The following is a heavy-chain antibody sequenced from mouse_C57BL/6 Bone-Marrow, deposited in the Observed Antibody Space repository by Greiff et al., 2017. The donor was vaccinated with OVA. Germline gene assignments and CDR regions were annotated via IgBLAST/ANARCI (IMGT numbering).Heavy chain of an antibody. V-gene: IGHV1-7*01. Sequence: VQLQQSGAELAKPGASVKLSCTASGYTFTSYWMHWVKQRPGQGLEWIGYINPSSGYTKYNQKFKDKATLTADKSSSTAYMQLSSLTYEDSAVYYCAREEGNYCGGRDYWGQGTTLTVSS. CDR3: AREEGNYCGGRDY. CDR2: INPSSGYT. CDR1: GYTFTSYW. J-gene: IGHJ2*01. D-gene: IGHD1-1*01.